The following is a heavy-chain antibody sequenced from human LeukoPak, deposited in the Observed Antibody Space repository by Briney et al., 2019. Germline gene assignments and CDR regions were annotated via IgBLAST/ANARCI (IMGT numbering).Heavy chain of an antibody. CDR1: GFTLSRYW. CDR3: AKDRDIAVVPADFDY. V-gene: IGHV3-74*03. J-gene: IGHJ4*02. Sequence: PGGSLRLSCVASGFTLSRYWMHWVRQVPGKGLEWVSRINEDASTITYADSVKGLFTISRDNAKNTLYLQMNSLRAEDTAVYYCAKDRDIAVVPADFDYWGQGTLVTVSS. D-gene: IGHD2-2*01. CDR2: INEDASTI.